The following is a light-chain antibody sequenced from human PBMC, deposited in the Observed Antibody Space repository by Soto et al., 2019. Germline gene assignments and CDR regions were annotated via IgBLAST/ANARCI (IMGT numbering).Light chain of an antibody. CDR1: QRLSRY. CDR3: QQRSNLPWT. V-gene: IGKV3-11*01. J-gene: IGKJ1*01. Sequence: PGERASASCVASQRLSRYFAWFQPPPGRAPRVLIYDASSRATGVPPRFRGSGSGANFTLTISNLEPEDSAIYFCQQRSNLPWTFGQGTKVDI. CDR2: DAS.